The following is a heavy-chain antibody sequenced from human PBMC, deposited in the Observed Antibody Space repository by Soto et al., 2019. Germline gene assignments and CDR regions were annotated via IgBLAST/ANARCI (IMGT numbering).Heavy chain of an antibody. D-gene: IGHD3-9*01. CDR3: AKDMREILTGYPPGPFDC. Sequence: GGSLRLSCEASGFTFSSYAMNWVRQAPGKGLEWVSGISGSGGSTYYADSVKGRFTISRDNSKNTLNLQMDSLRAEDTAIYYCAKDMREILTGYPPGPFDCWGQGLRVTVSS. J-gene: IGHJ4*02. V-gene: IGHV3-23*01. CDR1: GFTFSSYA. CDR2: ISGSGGST.